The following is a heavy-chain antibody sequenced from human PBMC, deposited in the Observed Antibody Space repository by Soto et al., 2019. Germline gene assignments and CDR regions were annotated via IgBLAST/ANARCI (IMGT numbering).Heavy chain of an antibody. J-gene: IGHJ6*03. CDR2: ISGSGGST. V-gene: IGHV3-23*01. CDR1: GFTFSSYA. Sequence: GGSLRLSCAASGFTFSSYAMSWVRQAPGKGLEWVSAISGSGGSTYYADSVKGRFTISRDNSKNTLYLQMNSLRAEDTAVYYCAKGVSSWYVYYMDVWGKGTTVTVSS. CDR3: AKGVSSWYVYYMDV. D-gene: IGHD6-13*01.